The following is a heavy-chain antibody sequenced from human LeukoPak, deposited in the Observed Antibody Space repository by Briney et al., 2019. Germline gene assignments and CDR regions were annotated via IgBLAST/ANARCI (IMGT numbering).Heavy chain of an antibody. CDR1: GYTFTSYG. CDR3: ARVRAYYDSSGYQAYNWFDP. Sequence: ASVKVSCKASGYTFTSYGISWVRQAPGQGLEWMGWISAYNGNTNYAQKLQGRVTMTTDTSTSTAYMELRSLRSDDTAVYYCARVRAYYDSSGYQAYNWFDPWGQGTLVTVSS. J-gene: IGHJ5*02. D-gene: IGHD3-22*01. V-gene: IGHV1-18*01. CDR2: ISAYNGNT.